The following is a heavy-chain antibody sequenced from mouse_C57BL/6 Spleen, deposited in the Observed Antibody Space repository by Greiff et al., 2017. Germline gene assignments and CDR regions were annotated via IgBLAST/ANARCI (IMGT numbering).Heavy chain of an antibody. D-gene: IGHD1-1*01. V-gene: IGHV6-3*01. Sequence: EVKLEESGGGLVQPGGSMKLSCVASGFTFSNYWMNWVRQSPEKGLEWVAQIRLKSDNYATHYAESVKGRFTISRDDSKSSVYLQMNNLRAEDTGIYYCTSSPFYWYFDVWGTGTTVTVSS. CDR2: IRLKSDNYAT. J-gene: IGHJ1*03. CDR1: GFTFSNYW. CDR3: TSSPFYWYFDV.